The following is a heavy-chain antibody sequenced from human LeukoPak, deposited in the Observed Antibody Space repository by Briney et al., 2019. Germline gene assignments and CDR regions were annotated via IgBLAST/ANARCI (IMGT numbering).Heavy chain of an antibody. CDR1: GYTFTSYG. CDR3: ARGNSSGWYGDYYYYMDV. V-gene: IGHV1-69*13. D-gene: IGHD6-19*01. Sequence: SMKVSCKASGYTFTSYGISWVRQAPGQGLEWMGGIIPIFGTANYAQKFQGRVTITADESTSTAYMELSSLRSEDTAVYYCARGNSSGWYGDYYYYMDVWGKGTTVTVSS. CDR2: IIPIFGTA. J-gene: IGHJ6*03.